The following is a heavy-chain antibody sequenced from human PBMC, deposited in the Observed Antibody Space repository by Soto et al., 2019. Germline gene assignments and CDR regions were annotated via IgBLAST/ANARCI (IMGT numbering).Heavy chain of an antibody. CDR2: IIPIFGTA. D-gene: IGHD3-3*01. CDR3: ARVRVRFLEWLGSEG. CDR1: GGTFRSYA. Sequence: QVQLVQSGAEVKKPGSSVKVSCKASGGTFRSYAISWVRQAPGQGLEWMGGIIPIFGTANDAQKFQGRVTITPDESTSVTYMEMTSPRSEDTAVYYCARVRVRFLEWLGSEGWGQGTLVTVSS. V-gene: IGHV1-69*05. J-gene: IGHJ4*02.